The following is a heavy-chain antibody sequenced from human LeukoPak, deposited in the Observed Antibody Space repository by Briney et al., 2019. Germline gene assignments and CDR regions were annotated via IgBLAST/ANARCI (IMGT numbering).Heavy chain of an antibody. D-gene: IGHD1-26*01. CDR1: GFTFSSYS. Sequence: GGSLRLSCAASGFTFSSYSMHWVRHAPGKGLEWVAVISYDGSNKYYADSVKGRFTISRDNSKNTLYLQMNSLRAEDTAVYYCARSSGSYSHEFFQHWGQGTLVTVSS. V-gene: IGHV3-30*01. CDR3: ARSSGSYSHEFFQH. CDR2: ISYDGSNK. J-gene: IGHJ1*01.